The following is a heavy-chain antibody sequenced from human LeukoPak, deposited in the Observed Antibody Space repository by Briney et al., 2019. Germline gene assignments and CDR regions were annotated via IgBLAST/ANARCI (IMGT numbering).Heavy chain of an antibody. CDR1: GFTFSSYW. V-gene: IGHV3-74*01. J-gene: IGHJ3*02. CDR3: ARQRIAAAGLADDAFDI. CDR2: INTDGSST. Sequence: PGGSLRLSCAASGFTFSSYWMHWVRQAPGKGLVWVSRINTDGSSTSYADSVKGRFTISRDNAKNTLYLQMNSLRAEDTAVYYCARQRIAAAGLADDAFDIWGQGTMVTVSS. D-gene: IGHD6-13*01.